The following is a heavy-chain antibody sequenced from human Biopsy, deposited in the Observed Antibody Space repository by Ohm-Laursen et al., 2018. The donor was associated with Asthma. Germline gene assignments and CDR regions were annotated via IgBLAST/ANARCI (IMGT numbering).Heavy chain of an antibody. CDR2: TYSGGST. CDR3: VRDGTDDAFDI. D-gene: IGHD1-1*01. J-gene: IGHJ3*02. V-gene: IGHV3-66*01. CDR1: GFTVTTNS. Sequence: SLRLSCAASGFTVTTNSISWVRQAPGKGLEWVSVTYSGGSTYYADSVKGRFTISRDNSKNTLDLQMNSLREEDTAVYYCVRDGTDDAFDIWGQGTVVSVSS.